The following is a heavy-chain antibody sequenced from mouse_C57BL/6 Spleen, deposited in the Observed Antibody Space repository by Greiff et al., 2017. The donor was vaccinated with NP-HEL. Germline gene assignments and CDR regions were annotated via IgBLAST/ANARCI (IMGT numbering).Heavy chain of an antibody. CDR1: GYTFTSYW. CDR3: ASDYYYGSSYFAY. V-gene: IGHV1-72*01. D-gene: IGHD1-1*01. J-gene: IGHJ3*01. Sequence: QVQLQQPGAELVKPGASVKLSCKASGYTFTSYWMHWVKQRPGRGLEWIGRFDPNSGGTKYNEKFKSKATLTVDKPSRTAYMQLSSLTSEDSAVYYCASDYYYGSSYFAYWGQGTLVTVSA. CDR2: FDPNSGGT.